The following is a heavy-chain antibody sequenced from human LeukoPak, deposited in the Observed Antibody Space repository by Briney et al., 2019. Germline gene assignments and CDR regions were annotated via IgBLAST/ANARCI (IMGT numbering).Heavy chain of an antibody. CDR1: GYTFTSYD. J-gene: IGHJ6*03. CDR3: ARDRVVVVTAISVDYMDV. V-gene: IGHV1-8*03. D-gene: IGHD2-21*02. CDR2: MNPNSGNT. Sequence: ASVKASCKASGYTFTSYDINWVRQATGQGLEWMGWMNPNSGNTGYAQKFQGRVTITRNTSRNTAYIELSRLRSDDTAVYYCARDRVVVVTAISVDYMDVWGKGTTVTISS.